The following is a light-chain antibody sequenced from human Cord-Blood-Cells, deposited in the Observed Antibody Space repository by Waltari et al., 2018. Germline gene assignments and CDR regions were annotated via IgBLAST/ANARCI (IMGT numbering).Light chain of an antibody. J-gene: IGKJ3*01. V-gene: IGKV1-39*01. CDR3: QQSYSTPFT. CDR2: AAS. CDR1: QSISSY. Sequence: DIQMTQSPSSLSASVGDRVTITCRASQSISSYLNWYQQKPGNAPKLLIYAASNLQSGVPSRFSGSGSGTDFTLTISSLQPEDFATYYCQQSYSTPFTFGPGTKVYIK.